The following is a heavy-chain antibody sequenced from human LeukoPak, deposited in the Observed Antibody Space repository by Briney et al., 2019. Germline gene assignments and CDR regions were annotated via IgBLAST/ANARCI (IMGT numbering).Heavy chain of an antibody. D-gene: IGHD1-1*01. CDR2: ISSSGSTI. V-gene: IGHV3-48*03. CDR1: GFTFSSYE. Sequence: GGSLRLSCAASGFTFSSYEMNWVRQAPGKGLEWVSYISSSGSTIYYADSVKGRFTISRDNAKNSLYLQMNSLTAEDTAIYYCAKATGTLGNWGQGTLVTVSS. J-gene: IGHJ4*02. CDR3: AKATGTLGN.